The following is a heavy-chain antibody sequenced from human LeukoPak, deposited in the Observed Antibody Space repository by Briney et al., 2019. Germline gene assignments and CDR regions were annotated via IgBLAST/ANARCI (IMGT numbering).Heavy chain of an antibody. Sequence: GGSLRLSCAASGFTFSDYEMNWVRQAPGKGLEWVSHISTSGSIIHYADSVEGRFTISRDNAKNSLYLQMNSLRAEDTAVYYCARDREVTMVRGIGGYWGQGTLATVSS. V-gene: IGHV3-48*03. J-gene: IGHJ4*02. D-gene: IGHD3-10*01. CDR2: ISTSGSII. CDR3: ARDREVTMVRGIGGY. CDR1: GFTFSDYE.